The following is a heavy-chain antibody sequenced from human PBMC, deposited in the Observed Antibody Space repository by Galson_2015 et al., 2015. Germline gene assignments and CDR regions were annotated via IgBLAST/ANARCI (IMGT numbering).Heavy chain of an antibody. CDR3: ARRLGDCSTTSCYWFAFDI. Sequence: QSGAEVKKPGESLKISCKGSGYSFTTYWIGWVCQMPGKGLEWMGIIYPGDSDTRYSPSFQGQVTISADKSITTAYLQWSSLKASDTAIYYCARRLGDCSTTSCYWFAFDIWGQGTMVTVSS. D-gene: IGHD2-2*01. J-gene: IGHJ3*02. V-gene: IGHV5-51*03. CDR2: IYPGDSDT. CDR1: GYSFTTYW.